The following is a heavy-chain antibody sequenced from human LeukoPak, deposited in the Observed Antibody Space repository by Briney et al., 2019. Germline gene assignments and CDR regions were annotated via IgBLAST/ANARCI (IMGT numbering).Heavy chain of an antibody. CDR1: GFTVSSNY. V-gene: IGHV3-21*01. D-gene: IGHD3-10*01. Sequence: GGSLRLSCAASGFTVSSNYMSWVRQAPGKGLEWVSSISSSSSYIYYADSVKGRFTISIDNAKNSLYLQMNSLRAEDTAVYYCARDPTYYYGSGSYNWGQGTLVTVSS. CDR2: ISSSSSYI. J-gene: IGHJ4*02. CDR3: ARDPTYYYGSGSYN.